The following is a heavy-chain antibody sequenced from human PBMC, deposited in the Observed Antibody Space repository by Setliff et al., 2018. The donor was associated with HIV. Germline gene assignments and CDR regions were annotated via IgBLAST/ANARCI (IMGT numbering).Heavy chain of an antibody. D-gene: IGHD3-22*01. CDR3: ARETYYYDSSGYYPSEYMDV. CDR2: IYWDDDK. J-gene: IGHJ6*03. Sequence: SGPTLVNPTQTLTLTCTFSGFSLSTRGVGVGWIRQSPRKALEWLALIYWDDDKRYSTSLKTRLTISKDTSKNQVVLTMTNMDPVDTATYYCARETYYYDSSGYYPSEYMDVWGKGTTVTVSS. V-gene: IGHV2-5*02. CDR1: GFSLSTRGVG.